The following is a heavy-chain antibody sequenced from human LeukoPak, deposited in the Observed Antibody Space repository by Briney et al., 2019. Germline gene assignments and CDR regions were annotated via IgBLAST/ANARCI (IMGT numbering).Heavy chain of an antibody. J-gene: IGHJ3*02. Sequence: GGSLRLSCAASGFTFDDYAMHWVRHAPGKGLEWVSSISSSSSYIYYADSVKGRFTISRDNAKNSLYLQMNSLRAEDTAVYYCARDLGGIAARRFFAFDIWGQGTMVTVSS. CDR2: ISSSSSYI. CDR1: GFTFDDYA. V-gene: IGHV3-21*01. CDR3: ARDLGGIAARRFFAFDI. D-gene: IGHD6-6*01.